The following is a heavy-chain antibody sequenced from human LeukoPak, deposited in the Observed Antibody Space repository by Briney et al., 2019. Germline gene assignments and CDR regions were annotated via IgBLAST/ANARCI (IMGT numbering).Heavy chain of an antibody. CDR2: ISYDGSDK. D-gene: IGHD6-13*01. J-gene: IGHJ4*02. V-gene: IGHV3-30*04. CDR3: ARRWSFDY. Sequence: GGSLRLSCAAPAFTFNIYAMHWVRQAPGKGLEWVAVISYDGSDKYYADSVKGRFTISRDNSNNTLYLQMNSLRVEDTAVYYCARRWSFDYWGQGTLVTVSS. CDR1: AFTFNIYA.